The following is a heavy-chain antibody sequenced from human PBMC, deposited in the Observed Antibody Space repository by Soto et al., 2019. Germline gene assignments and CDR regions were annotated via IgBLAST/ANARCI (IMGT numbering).Heavy chain of an antibody. CDR3: ARTVGYCSGGSCYSDYGLQTDY. CDR1: GGTFSSYA. V-gene: IGHV1-69*13. J-gene: IGHJ4*02. D-gene: IGHD2-15*01. CDR2: IIPIFGTA. Sequence: ASVKVSCKASGGTFSSYAISWVRRAPGQGLEWMGGIIPIFGTANYAQKFQGRVTITADESTGTAYMELSSLRSEDTAVYYCARTVGYCSGGSCYSDYGLQTDYWGQGTLVTVSS.